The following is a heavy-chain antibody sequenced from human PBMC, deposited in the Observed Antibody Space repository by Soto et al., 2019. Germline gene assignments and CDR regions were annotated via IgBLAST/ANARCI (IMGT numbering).Heavy chain of an antibody. CDR2: INHSGST. J-gene: IGHJ5*02. V-gene: IGHV4-34*01. CDR1: GGSFSGYY. Sequence: QVQLQQWGAGLLKPSETLSLTCAVYGGSFSGYYWSWIRQPPGKGLEWIGEINHSGSTNYNPSLKSRVTISVDTSKNQFSLKLSSVTAADTAVYYCARVGYSSSWYGYNWFDPWGQGTLVTVSS. D-gene: IGHD6-13*01. CDR3: ARVGYSSSWYGYNWFDP.